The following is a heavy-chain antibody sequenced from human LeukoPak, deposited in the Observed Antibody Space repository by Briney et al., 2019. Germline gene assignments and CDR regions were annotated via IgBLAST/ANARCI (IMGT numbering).Heavy chain of an antibody. CDR1: GGSISSGDYY. D-gene: IGHD2-2*01. J-gene: IGHJ3*02. CDR3: ARDALGYCSSTSCYAFDI. V-gene: IGHV4-30-4*08. CDR2: IYYSGST. Sequence: SQTLSLTCTVSGGSISSGDYYWSWIRQPAGKGLEWIGYIYYSGSTYYNPSLKSRVTISVDTSKNQFSLKLSSVTAADTAVYYCARDALGYCSSTSCYAFDIWGQGTMVTVSS.